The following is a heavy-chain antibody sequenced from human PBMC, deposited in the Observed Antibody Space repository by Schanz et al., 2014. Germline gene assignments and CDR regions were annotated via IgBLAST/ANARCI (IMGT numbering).Heavy chain of an antibody. CDR3: ARNRGSGGQNWYFDL. V-gene: IGHV3-48*04. CDR1: TFTFSSDC. CDR2: ISSSSSTR. J-gene: IGHJ2*01. Sequence: EVQLVASGGGLVQPGGSLRLSCAASTFTFSSDCMSWVRQAPGKGLEWVSYISSSSSTRYYADSVKGRFTISRDNTKNSLFLHLNSLRADDTAVYYCARNRGSGGQNWYFDLWGRGTLVTVSS. D-gene: IGHD3-16*01.